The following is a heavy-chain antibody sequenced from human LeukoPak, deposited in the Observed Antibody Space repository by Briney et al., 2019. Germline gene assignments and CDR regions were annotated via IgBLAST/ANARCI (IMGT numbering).Heavy chain of an antibody. CDR1: GFTFSSYA. V-gene: IGHV3-23*01. CDR2: ISGGGGST. Sequence: GGSLRLSCAASGFTFSSYAMSWVRQAPGKGLEWVSAISGGGGSTYYADSVKGRFTISRDNSKNTLYLQMNSLRAEDTAVYYCAKEVLRFLEWLPIDYWGQGTLVTVSS. J-gene: IGHJ4*02. CDR3: AKEVLRFLEWLPIDY. D-gene: IGHD3-3*01.